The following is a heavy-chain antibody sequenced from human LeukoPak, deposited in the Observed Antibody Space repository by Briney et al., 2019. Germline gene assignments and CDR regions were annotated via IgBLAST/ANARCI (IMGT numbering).Heavy chain of an antibody. Sequence: PGGSLRLSCAASGFTFSSYAMSWARQAPGKWLEWVSAISGSGGSTYYADSVKGRFTISRVNSKNTLYLQMNSLRAEDPAVYYCARVPVDSPVYWGQGTLVTVSS. CDR2: ISGSGGST. D-gene: IGHD5-12*01. CDR1: GFTFSSYA. CDR3: ARVPVDSPVY. V-gene: IGHV3-23*01. J-gene: IGHJ4*02.